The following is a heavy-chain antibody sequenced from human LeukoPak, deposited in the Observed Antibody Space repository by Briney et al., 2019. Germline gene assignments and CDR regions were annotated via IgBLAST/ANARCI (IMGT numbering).Heavy chain of an antibody. Sequence: GGSLRLSCAASGFTFSDYYMSWIRQAPGKGLECVSYISSSGSTIYYTDSVKGRFTISRDNAKNSLYLQMNSLRAEDTAVYFCARDSAQSIASRPYPDYWGQGTLVTVSS. D-gene: IGHD6-6*01. J-gene: IGHJ4*02. V-gene: IGHV3-11*04. CDR1: GFTFSDYY. CDR3: ARDSAQSIASRPYPDY. CDR2: ISSSGSTI.